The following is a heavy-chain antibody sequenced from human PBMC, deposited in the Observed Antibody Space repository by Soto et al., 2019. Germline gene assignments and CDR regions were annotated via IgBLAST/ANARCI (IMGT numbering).Heavy chain of an antibody. CDR2: IFYSGST. CDR3: ARRYGDAVDF. Sequence: QVQLRESGPGLVKPSETLSLTCTVSGGSISSYYWSWIRQPPGKRLEWIGYIFYSGSTNYNPSLKSRVTISVDTSKNQFSLKLSSVTAADTAVYYCARRYGDAVDFWGQGTLVTVSS. CDR1: GGSISSYY. V-gene: IGHV4-59*01. J-gene: IGHJ4*02. D-gene: IGHD4-17*01.